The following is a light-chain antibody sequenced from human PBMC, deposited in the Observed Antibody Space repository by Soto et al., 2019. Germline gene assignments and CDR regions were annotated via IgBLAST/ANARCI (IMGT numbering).Light chain of an antibody. CDR2: GAS. J-gene: IGKJ5*01. Sequence: TQSPGTLSLSPGERATLSCRASQSVPRSYLAWYQQKPGQAPRLLIYGASTKATGIPARFSGSGSGTEFTLTISSLQSEDFAVYYCQQYNNWPPITFGQGTRLEIK. CDR1: QSVPRSY. CDR3: QQYNNWPPIT. V-gene: IGKV3D-15*01.